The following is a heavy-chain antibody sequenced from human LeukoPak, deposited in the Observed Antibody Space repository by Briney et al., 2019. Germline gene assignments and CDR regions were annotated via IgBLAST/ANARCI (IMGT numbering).Heavy chain of an antibody. CDR2: ISSSSSTI. CDR1: GFIFSSYS. V-gene: IGHV3-48*04. J-gene: IGHJ4*02. D-gene: IGHD2/OR15-2a*01. CDR3: ARGTYTTSPRNPKYYFDY. Sequence: GGSLRLSCAASGFIFSSYSMNWVRQAPGKGLEWVSYISSSSSTIYYADSVRGRFTISRDNAKNSLYLQMNSLRAEDTAVYYCARGTYTTSPRNPKYYFDYWGQGTLVTVSS.